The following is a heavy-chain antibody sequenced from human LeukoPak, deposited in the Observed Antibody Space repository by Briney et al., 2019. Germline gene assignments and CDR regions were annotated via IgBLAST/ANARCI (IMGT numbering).Heavy chain of an antibody. CDR3: ARGDSVAGTREFYGY. Sequence: ASVKVSCKASGGTFSSYAISWVRQATGQGLEWMGWMNPNSGNTGYAQKFQGRVTMTRNTSISTAYMELSSLRSEDTAVYYCARGDSVAGTREFYGYWGQGTLVTVSS. J-gene: IGHJ4*02. CDR1: GGTFSSYA. CDR2: MNPNSGNT. V-gene: IGHV1-8*02. D-gene: IGHD1-1*01.